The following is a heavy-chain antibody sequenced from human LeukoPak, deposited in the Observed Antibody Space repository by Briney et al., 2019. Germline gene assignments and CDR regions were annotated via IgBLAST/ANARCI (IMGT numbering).Heavy chain of an antibody. V-gene: IGHV4-39*01. CDR2: IYYSGST. J-gene: IGHJ4*02. Sequence: SETLSLTCTVSGGSISSSSYYWGWIRQPPGKGLEWIGSIYYSGSTYYNPSLKSRVTISVDTSKNQFSLKLSSVTAADTAVYYCATYYDYVWGSYRNHFDYWGQGTLVTVSS. D-gene: IGHD3-16*02. CDR3: ATYYDYVWGSYRNHFDY. CDR1: GGSISSSSYY.